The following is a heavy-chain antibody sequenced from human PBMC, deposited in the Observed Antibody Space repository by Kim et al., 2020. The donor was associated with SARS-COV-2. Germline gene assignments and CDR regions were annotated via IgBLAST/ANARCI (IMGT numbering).Heavy chain of an antibody. CDR1: GFTFDDYA. D-gene: IGHD3-16*02. CDR2: ISWNSGSI. CDR3: AKAEDYDYVWGSYRYDY. V-gene: IGHV3-9*01. Sequence: GGSLRLSCAASGFTFDDYAMHWVRQAPGKGLEWVSGISWNSGSIGYEDSVKGRFTISRDNAKNSLYLQMNSLRAEDTALYYCAKAEDYDYVWGSYRYDY. J-gene: IGHJ6*01.